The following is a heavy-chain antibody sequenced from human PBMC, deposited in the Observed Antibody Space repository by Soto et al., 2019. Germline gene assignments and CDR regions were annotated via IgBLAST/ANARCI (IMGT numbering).Heavy chain of an antibody. D-gene: IGHD3-22*01. Sequence: GGSLRLSCAATGFTFSSHAMNWVRQAPGKXLEWVSVISFDGSNRYYAESVRGRYTISRDNSKNILYLHMNSLRPDDTAIYYCARAHGPYYDSSYYGLARNYFDYWGQGALVTVSS. V-gene: IGHV3-30-3*01. J-gene: IGHJ4*02. CDR3: ARAHGPYYDSSYYGLARNYFDY. CDR1: GFTFSSHA. CDR2: ISFDGSNR.